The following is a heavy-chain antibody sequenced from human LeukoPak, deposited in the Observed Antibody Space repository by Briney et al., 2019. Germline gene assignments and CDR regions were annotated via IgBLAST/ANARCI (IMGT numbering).Heavy chain of an antibody. J-gene: IGHJ4*02. Sequence: SETLSLTCTVSDGSITNYDWSWVRQPPGKGLEFIGHVHYSGTTNYNPSLRSRVTISIDTSKKHFFLKLKSVTAADTAVYYCARRSPGYSSGWPFDYWGQGTLVTVSS. CDR2: VHYSGTT. D-gene: IGHD6-19*01. CDR3: ARRSPGYSSGWPFDY. CDR1: DGSITNYD. V-gene: IGHV4-59*01.